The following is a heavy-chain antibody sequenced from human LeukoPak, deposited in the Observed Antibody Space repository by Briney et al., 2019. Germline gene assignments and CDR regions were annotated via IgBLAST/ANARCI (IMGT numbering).Heavy chain of an antibody. CDR3: ARGNRYCSSTSCYADWFDP. CDR2: ISSSSSYI. CDR1: GFTFSSSA. J-gene: IGHJ5*02. D-gene: IGHD2-2*01. V-gene: IGHV3-21*01. Sequence: GGSLRLSCAASGFTFSSSAMNWVRQVPGKGLEWVSSISSSSSYIYYADSVKGRFTISRDNAKNSLYLQMNSLRAEDTAVYYCARGNRYCSSTSCYADWFDPWGQGTLVTVSS.